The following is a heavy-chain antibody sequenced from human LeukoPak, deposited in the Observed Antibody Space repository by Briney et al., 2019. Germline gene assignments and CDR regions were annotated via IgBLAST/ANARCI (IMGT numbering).Heavy chain of an antibody. CDR3: ARGDTIYYYYGMDV. D-gene: IGHD3-10*01. J-gene: IGHJ6*02. CDR1: GGSFSGYY. V-gene: IGHV4-34*01. Sequence: SETLSLTCAVYGGSFSGYYWSWIRQPPGKGLEWIGEINHSGSTNYNPSLRSRVTISVDTSKNQFSLKLSSVTVADTAVYYCARGDTIYYYYGMDVWGQGTTVTVSS. CDR2: INHSGST.